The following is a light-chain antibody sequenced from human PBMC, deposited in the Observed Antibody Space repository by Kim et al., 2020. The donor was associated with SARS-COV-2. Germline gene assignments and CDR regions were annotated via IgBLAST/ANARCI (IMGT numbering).Light chain of an antibody. CDR1: QNIGEY. CDR2: GAF. Sequence: ASVGDIVSITCRASQNIGEYLNWYQHKPGTAPKVLIYGAFHLQSEVPSRFRGGGSGTDFSLTITSLQPEDFATYYCQQSFKAPRTFGQGTKVDIK. J-gene: IGKJ1*01. CDR3: QQSFKAPRT. V-gene: IGKV1-39*01.